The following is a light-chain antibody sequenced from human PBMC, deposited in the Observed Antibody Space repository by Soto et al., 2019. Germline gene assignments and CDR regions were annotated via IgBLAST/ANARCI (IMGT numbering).Light chain of an antibody. J-gene: IGKJ1*01. V-gene: IGKV3-20*01. Sequence: EIVSTQSPGTLSLSPVARATLSCMASQSVSSSYLAWYQQKPGQAPRLLIYGASSRATGIPDRFSGSGSGTDFTLTISRLEPEDFAVYYCQQYGSSPKTFGQGTKVDIK. CDR1: QSVSSSY. CDR2: GAS. CDR3: QQYGSSPKT.